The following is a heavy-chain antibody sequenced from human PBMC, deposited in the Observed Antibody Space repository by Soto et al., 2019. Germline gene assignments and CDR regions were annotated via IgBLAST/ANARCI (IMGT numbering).Heavy chain of an antibody. CDR3: ARRWGTYFDF. V-gene: IGHV4-59*01. Sequence: QVQLQESGPGLVKPSETLSLTCTVSGGSISSYYWSWIRQPPGKGLEWIGYINYSGSTNYDPSRKSRVTISVDTAKNQFSLKLSSVSAADTAVYYCARRWGTYFDFWGQGALVTVSS. J-gene: IGHJ4*02. D-gene: IGHD7-27*01. CDR1: GGSISSYY. CDR2: INYSGST.